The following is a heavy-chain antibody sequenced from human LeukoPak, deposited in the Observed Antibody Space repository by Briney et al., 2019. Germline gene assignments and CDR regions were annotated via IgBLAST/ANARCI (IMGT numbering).Heavy chain of an antibody. J-gene: IGHJ4*02. CDR1: GYTFTGYY. CDR2: INPNSGGT. V-gene: IGHV1-2*02. D-gene: IGHD3-10*01. CDR3: ARGWSYYGSGSYYIDPHFDY. Sequence: ASVKVSCKASGYTFTGYYMHWVRQAPGRGLEWMGWINPNSGGTNYEQKFQGGVTMTRDTSISTAYMELSRLRPDDTAVYYCARGWSYYGSGSYYIDPHFDYWGQGTLVTVSS.